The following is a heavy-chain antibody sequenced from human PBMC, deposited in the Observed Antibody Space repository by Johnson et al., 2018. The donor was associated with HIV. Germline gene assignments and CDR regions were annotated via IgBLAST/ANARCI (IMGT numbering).Heavy chain of an antibody. CDR3: ARDSDSLYAFDI. J-gene: IGHJ3*02. CDR1: GFTFSSYA. D-gene: IGHD3-22*01. V-gene: IGHV3-30-3*01. CDR2: ISYDGSNK. Sequence: QMQLVESGGGVVQPGRSLRLSCAASGFTFSSYAMHWVLQAPGKGLEWVAVISYDGSNKYYADSVKGRFTISRDNSKNTLYLQMNSLRAEDTAVYYCARDSDSLYAFDIWGQGTMVTVSS.